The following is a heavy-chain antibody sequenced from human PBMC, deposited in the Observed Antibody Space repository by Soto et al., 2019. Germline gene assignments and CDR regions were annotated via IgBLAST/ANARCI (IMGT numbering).Heavy chain of an antibody. D-gene: IGHD2-15*01. CDR2: IDPSDSQT. CDR1: GYSFAGYW. Sequence: PGESLKISCKGSGYSFAGYWITWVRQKPGEGLEWMGRIDPSDSQTYYSPSFRGHVTISATKSITTVFLQWSGLRASDTAMYYCARQIYPPDPGPNSHYSFDPGGRGPPVPVSS. CDR3: ARQIYPPDPGPNSHYSFDP. J-gene: IGHJ5*02. V-gene: IGHV5-10-1*01.